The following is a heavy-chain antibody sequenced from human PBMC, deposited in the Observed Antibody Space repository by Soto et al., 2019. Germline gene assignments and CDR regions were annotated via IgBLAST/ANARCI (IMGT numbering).Heavy chain of an antibody. J-gene: IGHJ4*02. CDR3: AGDQGKNLRRVY. Sequence: QVQLQESGPGLVKPSQTLSLTCTVSGGSISSGAYYWTWIRQPPGKGLEYIGYISYSGITYYNPSLVNQLTISADTSNNQFSLKLSSVTAADTAVYYCAGDQGKNLRRVYWGKGTLVTVSS. CDR2: ISYSGIT. CDR1: GGSISSGAYY. V-gene: IGHV4-30-4*01. D-gene: IGHD4-17*01.